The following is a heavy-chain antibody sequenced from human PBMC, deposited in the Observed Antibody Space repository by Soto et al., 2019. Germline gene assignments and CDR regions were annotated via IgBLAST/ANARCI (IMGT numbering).Heavy chain of an antibody. V-gene: IGHV1-3*01. CDR1: GYTFTSYA. Sequence: ASVKVSCKASGYTFTSYAMHWVRQAPGQRLEWMGWINAGNGNTKYSQKFQGRVTITRDTSASTAYMELSSLRSEDTAVYYCARDRNPGLGLSYGMDVWGQGTTVTVSS. CDR2: INAGNGNT. CDR3: ARDRNPGLGLSYGMDV. J-gene: IGHJ6*02. D-gene: IGHD3-16*01.